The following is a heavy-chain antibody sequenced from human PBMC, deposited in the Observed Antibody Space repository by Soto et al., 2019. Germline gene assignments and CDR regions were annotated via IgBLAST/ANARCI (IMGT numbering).Heavy chain of an antibody. CDR1: GGSISSRSYY. CDR2: IYYSGST. J-gene: IGHJ3*02. Sequence: SETLSLTCTVSGGSISSRSYYWGWIRQPPGKGLEWIGSIYYSGSTYYNPSLKSRVTISVDTSKNQFSLKLSSVTAADTAVYYCARLGYCSGGSCYSAAFDIWGKGTMVTVSS. D-gene: IGHD2-15*01. V-gene: IGHV4-39*01. CDR3: ARLGYCSGGSCYSAAFDI.